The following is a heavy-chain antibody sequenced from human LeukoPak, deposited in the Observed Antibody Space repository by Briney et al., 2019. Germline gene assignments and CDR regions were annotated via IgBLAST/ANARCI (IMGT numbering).Heavy chain of an antibody. J-gene: IGHJ4*02. Sequence: PAETLPLTCTVSGGSISSGGYYWSWIRQHPGTGLEWIGYIYYSGSTYYNPSLKSRVTISVDTSKNQFSLKLSSVTAADTAVYYCARQIRWATFDYWGQGTLVTVSS. CDR1: GGSISSGGYY. CDR2: IYYSGST. D-gene: IGHD4-23*01. CDR3: ARQIRWATFDY. V-gene: IGHV4-31*03.